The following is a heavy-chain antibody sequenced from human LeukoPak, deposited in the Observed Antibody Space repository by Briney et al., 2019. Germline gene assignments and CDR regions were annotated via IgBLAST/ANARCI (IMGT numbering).Heavy chain of an antibody. D-gene: IGHD6-13*01. Sequence: SLRLSCAASGFTFSSYAMHWVRQAPGKGLEWVAVISYDGSNKYYADSVKGRFTISRDNSKNTLYLQMNSLRAEDTAVYYCARALSSWYGVLGAFDIWGQGTMVTVSS. CDR2: ISYDGSNK. CDR1: GFTFSSYA. V-gene: IGHV3-30-3*01. CDR3: ARALSSWYGVLGAFDI. J-gene: IGHJ3*02.